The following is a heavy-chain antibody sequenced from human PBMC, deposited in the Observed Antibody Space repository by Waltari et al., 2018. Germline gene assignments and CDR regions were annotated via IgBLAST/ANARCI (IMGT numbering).Heavy chain of an antibody. J-gene: IGHJ3*02. CDR1: GGSISSNY. CDR2: IYYSGST. Sequence: QVQLQESGPGLVKPSETLSLTCTVSGGSISSNYWSWIRQPPGKGLEWIGYIYYSGSTNYNPSLKSRVTISVDTSKNQFSLKLSSVTAADTAVYYCARGSGYYAFDIWGQGTMVTVSS. V-gene: IGHV4-59*01. CDR3: ARGSGYYAFDI. D-gene: IGHD3-3*01.